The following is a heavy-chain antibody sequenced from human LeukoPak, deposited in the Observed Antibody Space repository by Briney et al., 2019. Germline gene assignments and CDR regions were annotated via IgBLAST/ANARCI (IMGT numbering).Heavy chain of an antibody. CDR3: AKDRAYDYVWGSYLQDYFHY. D-gene: IGHD3-16*02. Sequence: PGGSLRLSCAASGFTFSSYGTSWVRQAPGKGLEWVSGISGSGGRTYYADSVKGRFTISRDNSKNTLYLQMNSLRAEDTAVYYCAKDRAYDYVWGSYLQDYFHYWGQGTLVPVSS. V-gene: IGHV3-23*01. CDR1: GFTFSSYG. CDR2: ISGSGGRT. J-gene: IGHJ4*02.